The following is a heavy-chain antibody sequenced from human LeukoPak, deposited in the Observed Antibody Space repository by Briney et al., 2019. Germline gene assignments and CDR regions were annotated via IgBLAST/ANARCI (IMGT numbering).Heavy chain of an antibody. CDR3: AKTATGYSSGHYPGWPVDY. J-gene: IGHJ4*02. V-gene: IGHV3-23*01. Sequence: GGSLRLSCAASGFTFNSYAMYWVRQAPGKGLEWVSGIFGRGGSAHYADSVKGRFAFSRDNSKNRVYLQMNSLRAEDTAVYYCAKTATGYSSGHYPGWPVDYWGQGTLVTVSS. D-gene: IGHD6-19*01. CDR1: GFTFNSYA. CDR2: IFGRGGSA.